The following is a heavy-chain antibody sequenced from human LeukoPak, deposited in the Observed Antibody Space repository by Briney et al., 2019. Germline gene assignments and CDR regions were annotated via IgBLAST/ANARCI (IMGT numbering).Heavy chain of an antibody. CDR1: GFTFSSYG. CDR2: ISYDGSNK. V-gene: IGHV3-30*18. Sequence: GGSLRLSCAASGFTFSSYGMHWVRQAPGKGLEWVAVISYDGSNKYYADSVKGRFTISRDNYKNTLYLQMNSLRAEDTAVYYCAKDNGIAVAGTEGYYFVYWGEGTLVSVSS. CDR3: AKDNGIAVAGTEGYYFVY. D-gene: IGHD6-19*01. J-gene: IGHJ4*02.